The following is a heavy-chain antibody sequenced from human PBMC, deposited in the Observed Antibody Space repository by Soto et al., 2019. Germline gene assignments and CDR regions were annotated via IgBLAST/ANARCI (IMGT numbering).Heavy chain of an antibody. D-gene: IGHD3-10*01. CDR2: IYYSGST. CDR3: ARVATGRSYYFDY. J-gene: IGHJ4*02. CDR1: GGSISSYY. Sequence: SETLSLTCTVSGGSISSYYWSWIRQPPGKGLEWIGYIYYSGSTNYNPSLKSRVTISVDTSKNQFSLKLSSVTAADTAVYYCARVATGRSYYFDYWGQGTLVTVSS. V-gene: IGHV4-59*01.